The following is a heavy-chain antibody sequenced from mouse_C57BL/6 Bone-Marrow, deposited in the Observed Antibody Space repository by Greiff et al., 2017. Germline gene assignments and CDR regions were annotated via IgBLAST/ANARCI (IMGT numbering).Heavy chain of an antibody. CDR1: GYTFTSYG. CDR2: IYPRSGNT. Sequence: QVQLKQSGAELARPGASVKLSCKASGYTFTSYGISWVKQRTGQGLEWIGEIYPRSGNTYYNEKFKGKATLTADKSSSTAYMELRSLTSEDSAVYFCARGNYYARDYWGQGTSVTVSS. D-gene: IGHD2-1*01. CDR3: ARGNYYARDY. V-gene: IGHV1-81*01. J-gene: IGHJ4*01.